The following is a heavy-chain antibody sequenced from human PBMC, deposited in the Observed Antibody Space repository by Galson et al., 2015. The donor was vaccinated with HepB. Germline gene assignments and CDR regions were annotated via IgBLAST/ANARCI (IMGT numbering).Heavy chain of an antibody. V-gene: IGHV3-23*01. J-gene: IGHJ4*02. D-gene: IGHD3-10*01. CDR2: IADSGGST. Sequence: SLRLSCAASGFIFTKYAMSWVRQAPGKGLEWVSSIADSGGSTYYADSVKGRFTISRDNSKNTLYLQMNSLRAEDTALYYCAKPSGQYYYVSGTKSKTVGYGYWGQGALVTVSS. CDR3: AKPSGQYYYVSGTKSKTVGYGY. CDR1: GFIFTKYA.